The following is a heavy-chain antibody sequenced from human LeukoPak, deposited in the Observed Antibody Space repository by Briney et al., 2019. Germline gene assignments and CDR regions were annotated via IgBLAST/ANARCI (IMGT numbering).Heavy chain of an antibody. V-gene: IGHV1-69*05. CDR2: IIPIFGTA. Sequence: SVKVSCKASGGTFSSYAISWVRQAPGQGLEWMGGIIPIFGTANYAQKFQGRVTITRDTSASTAYMELSSLRSEDTAVYYCARDPDSSWYYFDYWGQGTLVTVSS. CDR1: GGTFSSYA. CDR3: ARDPDSSWYYFDY. J-gene: IGHJ4*02. D-gene: IGHD6-13*01.